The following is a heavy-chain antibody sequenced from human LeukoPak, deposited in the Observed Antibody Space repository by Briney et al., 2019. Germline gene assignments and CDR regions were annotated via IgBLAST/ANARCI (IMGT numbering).Heavy chain of an antibody. CDR2: ISWNSGSI. J-gene: IGHJ6*03. CDR3: ANLGSAGCRRITSCSAYMDV. D-gene: IGHD2-2*01. Sequence: PGGSLRLSCAASVFTFDDYVMHWVRQAPGKGLEWVSGISWNSGSIGYADSVKGRFTISRDNAKNSLYLQMNSLRDEDTALYYCANLGSAGCRRITSCSAYMDVWGKGTMVTVSS. V-gene: IGHV3-9*01. CDR1: VFTFDDYV.